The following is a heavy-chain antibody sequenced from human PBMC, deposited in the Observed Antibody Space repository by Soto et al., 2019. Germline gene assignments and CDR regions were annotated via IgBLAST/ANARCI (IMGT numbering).Heavy chain of an antibody. CDR1: GGSISSGGYY. CDR3: ARGTTVTTLTFDY. J-gene: IGHJ4*02. Sequence: QVQLQESGPGLVKPSQTLSLTCTVSGGSISSGGYYWSWIRQHPGKGLEWIGYIYYSGSTYYNPSLKSRVTISVDTSKNQFSLRLSSVTAADTAVYYCARGTTVTTLTFDYWGQGTLVTVSS. V-gene: IGHV4-31*03. D-gene: IGHD4-17*01. CDR2: IYYSGST.